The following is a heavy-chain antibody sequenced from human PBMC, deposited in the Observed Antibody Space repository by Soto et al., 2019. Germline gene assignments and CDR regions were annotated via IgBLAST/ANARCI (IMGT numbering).Heavy chain of an antibody. J-gene: IGHJ4*02. Sequence: QVQLVQSGAEVKKPGASVKVSCKASGYTFTSYGISWVRQAPGQGLEWMGWISTYNGNTNYAQKLQGRVTMTTDTSTSPADMELRSLRSDATSVYYCARDRGFVVRAPPVDYWGQGTLVTVSS. CDR2: ISTYNGNT. CDR1: GYTFTSYG. V-gene: IGHV1-18*01. D-gene: IGHD3-10*01. CDR3: ARDRGFVVRAPPVDY.